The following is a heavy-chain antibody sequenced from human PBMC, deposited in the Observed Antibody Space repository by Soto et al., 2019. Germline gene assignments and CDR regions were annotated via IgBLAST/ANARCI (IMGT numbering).Heavy chain of an antibody. J-gene: IGHJ4*02. Sequence: GGSLRLSCAASGFTFSSYAMSWVRQAPGKGLEWVSAISGSGGSTYYSDSVKGRFTISRDNSKNTLYLQMNSLRAEDTAVYYCAKDSYSGYDFVQENDYWGQGTLVTVSS. D-gene: IGHD5-12*01. V-gene: IGHV3-23*01. CDR2: ISGSGGST. CDR3: AKDSYSGYDFVQENDY. CDR1: GFTFSSYA.